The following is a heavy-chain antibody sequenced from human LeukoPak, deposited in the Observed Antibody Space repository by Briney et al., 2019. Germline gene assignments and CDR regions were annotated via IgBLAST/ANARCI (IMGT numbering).Heavy chain of an antibody. Sequence: SETLSLTCTVSGGSISSVSHYWSWIRQLAGKGLEWIGRIHKSGSTNYNPSLKSRVTISVDTSKNQFSLRLSSVTAADTAAYYCARDYGDYGVDYWGQGTLVTVSS. J-gene: IGHJ4*02. CDR1: GGSISSVSHY. D-gene: IGHD4-17*01. CDR3: ARDYGDYGVDY. V-gene: IGHV4-61*02. CDR2: IHKSGST.